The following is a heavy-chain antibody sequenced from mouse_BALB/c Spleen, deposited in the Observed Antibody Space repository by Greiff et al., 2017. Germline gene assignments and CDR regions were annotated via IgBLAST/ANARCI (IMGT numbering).Heavy chain of an antibody. CDR1: GFSLTSYG. V-gene: IGHV2-9*02. CDR3: ARVDYGSPYGYFDV. CDR2: IWAGGST. Sequence: QVQLKESGPGLVAPSQSLSITCTVSGFSLTSYGVHWVRQPPGKGLEWLGVIWAGGSTNYNSALMSRLSISKDNSKSQVFLKMNSLQTDDTAMYYCARVDYGSPYGYFDVWGAGTTVTVSS. D-gene: IGHD1-1*01. J-gene: IGHJ1*01.